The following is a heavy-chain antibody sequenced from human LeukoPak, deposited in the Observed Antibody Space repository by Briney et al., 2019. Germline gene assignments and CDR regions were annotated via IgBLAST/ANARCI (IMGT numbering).Heavy chain of an antibody. V-gene: IGHV4-34*01. J-gene: IGHJ5*02. CDR2: INHSGST. CDR1: GGSFSGHY. CDR3: ARVMFSNWFDP. D-gene: IGHD3-10*02. Sequence: SETLSLTCAVYGGSFSGHYWTWIRQPPGKGLEWIGEINHSGSTNCNPSLRSRVTISVDTSKNQFSLKLSSVTAADTAVYYCARVMFSNWFDPWGQGTLVTVSS.